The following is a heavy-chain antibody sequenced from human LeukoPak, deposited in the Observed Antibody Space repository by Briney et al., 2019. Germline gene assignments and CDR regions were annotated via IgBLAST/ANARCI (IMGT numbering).Heavy chain of an antibody. D-gene: IGHD6-19*01. J-gene: IGHJ5*02. Sequence: SETLSLTCAVYGGSFSGYYWSWIRQPPGKGLEWIGEINHSGSTNYNPSLKSRVTISVDTSKNQSSLKLSSVTAADTAVYYCARVRSIAVAGSRFDPWGQGTLVTVSS. CDR2: INHSGST. CDR1: GGSFSGYY. CDR3: ARVRSIAVAGSRFDP. V-gene: IGHV4-34*01.